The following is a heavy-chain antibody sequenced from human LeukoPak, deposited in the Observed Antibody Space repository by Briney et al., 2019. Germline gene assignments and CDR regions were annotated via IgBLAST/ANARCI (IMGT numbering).Heavy chain of an antibody. CDR3: ARHSVSRSYPLDY. CDR2: IYYTGST. CDR1: GGSISGYY. D-gene: IGHD3-16*02. V-gene: IGHV4-59*08. J-gene: IGHJ4*02. Sequence: PSETLSLTCTVSGGSISGYYRGWIRQPPGKTLEYIGYIYYTGSTTSNPSLESRVTISVSTSKNQFSLKLTSVTAADTAVYYCARHSVSRSYPLDYWGQGTLVTVSS.